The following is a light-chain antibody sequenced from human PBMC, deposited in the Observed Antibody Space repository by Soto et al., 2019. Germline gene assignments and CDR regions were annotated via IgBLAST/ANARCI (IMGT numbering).Light chain of an antibody. Sequence: QSVLTQSPSASASLGASVKLTCTLSSGHSSYAIAWHQQQPEKGPRYLMKLNSDGSHSTGDGIPDRFSGSSSGADRYLTISSLQSEDEADYYCQTWGTGYWVFGGGTKVTVL. CDR2: LNSDGSH. CDR3: QTWGTGYWV. CDR1: SGHSSYA. J-gene: IGLJ3*02. V-gene: IGLV4-69*01.